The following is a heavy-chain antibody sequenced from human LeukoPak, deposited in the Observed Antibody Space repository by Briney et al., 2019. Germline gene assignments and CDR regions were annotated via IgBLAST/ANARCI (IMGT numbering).Heavy chain of an antibody. V-gene: IGHV3-30*02. J-gene: IGHJ4*02. CDR1: GFTFSSYG. CDR2: IRYDGSSK. Sequence: GGSLRLSCAASGFTFSSYGMHWVRQAPGEGLEWVAFIRYDGSSKYYADSVKGRFTISRDNSKNTLYLQMNSLRAEDTAVYYCAKVPRGDYFDYWGQGTLVTVSS. CDR3: AKVPRGDYFDY.